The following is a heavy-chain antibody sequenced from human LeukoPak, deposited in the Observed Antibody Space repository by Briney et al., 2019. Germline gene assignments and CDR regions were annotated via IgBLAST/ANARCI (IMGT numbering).Heavy chain of an antibody. Sequence: SETLSLTCTVSGGSISSSSYYWGWIRQPPGKGLEWIGSIYCSRSTYYNPSLKSRVTTSVDTSKNQFSLKLSSVTAADTAVYYCARTRYYYNSRSYGAPYYFDYWGQGTLVTVSS. CDR3: ARTRYYYNSRSYGAPYYFDY. CDR1: GGSISSSSYY. CDR2: IYCSRST. V-gene: IGHV4-39*01. D-gene: IGHD3-10*01. J-gene: IGHJ4*02.